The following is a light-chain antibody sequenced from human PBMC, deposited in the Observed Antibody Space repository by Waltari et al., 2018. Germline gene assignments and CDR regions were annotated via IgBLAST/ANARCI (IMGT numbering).Light chain of an antibody. CDR3: SSYTASPPHVV. V-gene: IGLV2-14*03. J-gene: IGLJ2*01. CDR2: DVF. CDR1: SSDVGGFNF. Sequence: QSALTQPASVSGSPGQSISLSRTGISSDVGGFNFVSWYQQHPGKAPKLMIYDVFNRPSGVSTRFSGSKSDNAASLAISGLQAEDEAVYYCSSYTASPPHVVFGGGTKVTVL.